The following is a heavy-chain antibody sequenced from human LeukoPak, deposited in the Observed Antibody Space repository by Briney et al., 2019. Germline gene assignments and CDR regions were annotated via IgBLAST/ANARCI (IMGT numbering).Heavy chain of an antibody. CDR1: GGSFSNYY. CDR3: ARLYSSSSGRVLDT. CDR2: IYTSGST. V-gene: IGHV4-4*07. D-gene: IGHD6-6*01. Sequence: SETLSLTCNVSGGSFSNYYWNWIRQPAGKGLEWIGHIYTSGSTNYNPSLKSRVTMSVDTSKNQFSLKLRSVTAADTAVYYCARLYSSSSGRVLDTWGQGAMVIVSS. J-gene: IGHJ3*02.